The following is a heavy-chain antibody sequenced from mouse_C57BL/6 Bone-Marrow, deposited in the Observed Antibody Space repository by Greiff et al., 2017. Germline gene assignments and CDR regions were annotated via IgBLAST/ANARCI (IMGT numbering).Heavy chain of an antibody. CDR1: GYTFTSYW. CDR2: IDPSDSYT. J-gene: IGHJ3*01. Sequence: QVQLQQPGAELVKPGASVKLSCKASGYTFTSYWMQWVKQRPGQGLEWIGEIDPSDSYTNYNQKFKGKATLTVDTSSSTAYMQLSSLTYEDSAVYYCAREDYYYGSGAWFAYWGPGTLVTVSA. V-gene: IGHV1-50*01. D-gene: IGHD1-1*01. CDR3: AREDYYYGSGAWFAY.